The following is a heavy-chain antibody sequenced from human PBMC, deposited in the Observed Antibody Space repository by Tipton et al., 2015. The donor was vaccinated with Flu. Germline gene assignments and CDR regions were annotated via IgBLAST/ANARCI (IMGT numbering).Heavy chain of an antibody. J-gene: IGHJ5*02. CDR2: IRSYLNDYAT. D-gene: IGHD2/OR15-2a*01. Sequence: QLVQSGGGLVQPGGSLKLSCAASGFTLSGPAVHWIRQASGKGPEWLGLIRSYLNDYATVYAGSVEGRFTISRDDSKNTAYLQMNSLKIEDTAMYYCTSFTFSRVDPWGQGTLVTVSS. V-gene: IGHV3-73*01. CDR3: TSFTFSRVDP. CDR1: GFTLSGPA.